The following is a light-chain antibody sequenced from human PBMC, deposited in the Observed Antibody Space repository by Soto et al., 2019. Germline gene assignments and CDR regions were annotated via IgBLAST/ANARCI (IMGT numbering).Light chain of an antibody. Sequence: QSVLTQPPSVSGAPGQRVTISCTGSSSNIGAGYDVHWYQQRPGTAPKLLIFGNINRPSGVPDRFSGSKSGTSASLAITGLQAEDEGDYYCQSYDRTLSARYLSGTGTNFTVL. CDR1: SSNIGAGYD. V-gene: IGLV1-40*01. J-gene: IGLJ1*01. CDR3: QSYDRTLSARYL. CDR2: GNI.